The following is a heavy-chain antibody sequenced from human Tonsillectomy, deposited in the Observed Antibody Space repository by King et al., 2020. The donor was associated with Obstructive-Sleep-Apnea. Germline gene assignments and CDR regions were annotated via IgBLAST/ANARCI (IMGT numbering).Heavy chain of an antibody. J-gene: IGHJ4*02. CDR2: IDSSDSYT. CDR1: GYSFTSYW. V-gene: IGHV5-10-1*03. D-gene: IGHD1-26*01. CDR3: ARLDSGNYVNY. Sequence: VQLVESGAEVKKPGESLRISCKGSGYSFTSYWISWVRQIPGKGLEWMGSIDSSDSYTNYSPSFQGHVTISADKSISTAYLQLSSLKASDTAMYYCARLDSGNYVNYWGQGTLVTVSS.